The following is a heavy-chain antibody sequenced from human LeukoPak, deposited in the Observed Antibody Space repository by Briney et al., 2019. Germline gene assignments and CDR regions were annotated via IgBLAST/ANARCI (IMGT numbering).Heavy chain of an antibody. Sequence: SETLSLTCAVSGGSINTSSYHWGWIRQPPGKGLELIGSIYYSGSTHYNPSLKSRVTISVDTSKNQFSLKLSSVTAADTAVYYCVRRRYYYDSSGDLGWFDPRGQGTLVTVSS. CDR3: VRRRYYYDSSGDLGWFDP. J-gene: IGHJ5*02. D-gene: IGHD3-22*01. CDR1: GGSINTSSYH. CDR2: IYYSGST. V-gene: IGHV4-39*01.